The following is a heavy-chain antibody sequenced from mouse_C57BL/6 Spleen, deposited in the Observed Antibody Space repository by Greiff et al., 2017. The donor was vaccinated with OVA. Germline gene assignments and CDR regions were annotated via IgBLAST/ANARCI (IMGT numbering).Heavy chain of an antibody. CDR2: IYPGDGAT. Sequence: QVQLKESGPELVKPGASVKISCKASGYAFSSSWMNWVKQRPGKGLEWIGRIYPGDGATNYNGKFKGKATLTADKSSSTAYMQLSSLTSEDSAVYFCARRAVGYYYGSSYYAMDYWGQGTSVTVSS. CDR1: GYAFSSSW. D-gene: IGHD1-1*01. V-gene: IGHV1-82*01. J-gene: IGHJ4*01. CDR3: ARRAVGYYYGSSYYAMDY.